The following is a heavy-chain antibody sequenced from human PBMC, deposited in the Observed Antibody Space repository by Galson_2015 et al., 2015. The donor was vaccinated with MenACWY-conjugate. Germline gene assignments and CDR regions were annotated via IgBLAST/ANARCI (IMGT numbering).Heavy chain of an antibody. D-gene: IGHD3-10*01. Sequence: SLRLSCAASGFTFGDYAMSWFRQAPGKGLEWVGFIRSKAYGGTTEYAASVKGRFTISRDDSKSIAYLQMNSLKTEDTAVYYCTTRDYYGSGSYYNRFDYWGQGTLVTVSS. CDR1: GFTFGDYA. J-gene: IGHJ4*02. CDR2: IRSKAYGGTT. CDR3: TTRDYYGSGSYYNRFDY. V-gene: IGHV3-49*03.